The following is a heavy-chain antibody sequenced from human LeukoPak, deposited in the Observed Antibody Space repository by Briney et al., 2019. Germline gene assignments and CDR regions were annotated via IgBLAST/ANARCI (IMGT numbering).Heavy chain of an antibody. Sequence: GGSLRLSCAASGFTLTSYAMSWVRQAPGKGLEWVSTISFTGGSTYYADSVKGRFTISRDNSKNSLYLQMNTLRAEDTALYYCVKLSGIGAAGQYFFDFWGQGTLVTVSS. CDR3: VKLSGIGAAGQYFFDF. CDR2: ISFTGGST. J-gene: IGHJ4*02. V-gene: IGHV3-23*01. CDR1: GFTLTSYA. D-gene: IGHD6-13*01.